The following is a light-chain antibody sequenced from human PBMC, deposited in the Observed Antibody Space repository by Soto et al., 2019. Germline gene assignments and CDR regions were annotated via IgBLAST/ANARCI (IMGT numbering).Light chain of an antibody. J-gene: IGKJ5*01. CDR3: QQYHRSSIT. CDR1: QILNNG. V-gene: IGKV1-5*01. CDR2: DAS. Sequence: DIQMTQKHATRSASVGDRFTITCRASQILNNGLAWYQQKPGKAPRLLIYDASTLERGVPSRFSGTGSGTEFTLTISCLQPDDFATYYCQQYHRSSITFGQGTRLEIK.